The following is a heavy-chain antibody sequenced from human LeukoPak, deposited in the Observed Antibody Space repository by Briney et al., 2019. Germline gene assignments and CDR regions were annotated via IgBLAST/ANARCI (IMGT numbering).Heavy chain of an antibody. V-gene: IGHV1-2*02. J-gene: IGHJ4*02. Sequence: ASVKVSCKASGYTFTGYYLHSVRQAPGQGLEWVGWINPNSGVTNYAQKFQGRVSMTSDTSISTVYMELSRLRYDDTAVYFCSREDYWGQGTLVTVSS. CDR1: GYTFTGYY. CDR2: INPNSGVT. CDR3: SREDY.